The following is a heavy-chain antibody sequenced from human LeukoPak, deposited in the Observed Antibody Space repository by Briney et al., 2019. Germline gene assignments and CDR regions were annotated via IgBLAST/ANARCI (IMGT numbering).Heavy chain of an antibody. V-gene: IGHV3-23*01. CDR3: AKGGSSSWYYFDS. J-gene: IGHJ4*02. CDR1: GFTLSSYA. D-gene: IGHD6-13*01. CDR2: ISGSGGST. Sequence: GGSLRLSCAASGFTLSSYAMSWVRQAPGKGLEWVSAISGSGGSTYYADSVKGRFTISRDNSKNTLYLQMNSLRAEDTAVYYCAKGGSSSWYYFDSWGQGTLVTVSS.